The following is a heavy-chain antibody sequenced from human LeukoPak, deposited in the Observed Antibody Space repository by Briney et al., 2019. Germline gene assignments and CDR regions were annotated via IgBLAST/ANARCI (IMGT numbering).Heavy chain of an antibody. Sequence: PGGSLRLSCAASGFTFSSYAMSWVRQAPWKGLEWVSVIYSGGSTYYADSVKGRFTISRDNSKNTLYLQMNSLRAEDTAVYYCARGLVAGGDYWGQGTLVTVSS. D-gene: IGHD6-6*01. CDR3: ARGLVAGGDY. V-gene: IGHV3-66*01. J-gene: IGHJ4*02. CDR1: GFTFSSYA. CDR2: IYSGGST.